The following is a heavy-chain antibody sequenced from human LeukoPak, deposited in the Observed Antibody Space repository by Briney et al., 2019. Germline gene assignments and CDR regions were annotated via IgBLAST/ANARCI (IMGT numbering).Heavy chain of an antibody. Sequence: PGGSLRLSCAASGFTFTNYGMHWVRQAPGKGLEWVAFIRYDGSNKYYADSVKGRFAISRDNSKNTLHLQMNSLRAEDTAVFYCARDPTRGYHHYGMDVWGQGTTVTVSS. D-gene: IGHD3-10*01. CDR1: GFTFTNYG. V-gene: IGHV3-30*02. CDR2: IRYDGSNK. CDR3: ARDPTRGYHHYGMDV. J-gene: IGHJ6*02.